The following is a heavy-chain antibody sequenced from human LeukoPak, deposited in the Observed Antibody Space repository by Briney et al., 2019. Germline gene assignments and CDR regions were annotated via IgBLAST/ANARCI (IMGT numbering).Heavy chain of an antibody. V-gene: IGHV1-2*06. CDR1: GYTFTGYN. D-gene: IGHD5-18*01. J-gene: IGHJ4*02. CDR2: INPNSGGT. Sequence: GGSVKVSCKASGYTFTGYNMHAVRHAPGQRVEWMGRINPNSGGTNYAQKFQGRVTMTRDTSISTAYMELSRLRSDDTAVYYCARGSYGNYWGQGTLVTVSS. CDR3: ARGSYGNY.